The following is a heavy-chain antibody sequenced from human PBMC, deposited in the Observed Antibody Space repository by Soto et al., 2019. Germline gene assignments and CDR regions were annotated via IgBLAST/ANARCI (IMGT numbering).Heavy chain of an antibody. CDR2: IRSSGDAT. Sequence: EVQLLESGGGLVQPGGSLRLSCAASGFTYSGYAMSWVRQAPGKGLEWVSTIRSSGDATYYTDSVKGRFTISRDNSKSTLSLQMTSLRAEDTAVYYCPRRTPCYFDYWGQGTLVTVSS. J-gene: IGHJ4*02. V-gene: IGHV3-23*01. CDR3: PRRTPCYFDY. CDR1: GFTYSGYA.